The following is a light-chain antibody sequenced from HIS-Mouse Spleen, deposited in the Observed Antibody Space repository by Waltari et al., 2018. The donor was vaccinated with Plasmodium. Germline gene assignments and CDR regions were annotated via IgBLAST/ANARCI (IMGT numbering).Light chain of an antibody. CDR3: YTTDSSGNHRV. CDR2: EDS. V-gene: IGLV3-10*01. CDR1: ALPKKY. Sequence: VSPGQTARITCSGDALPKKYASWYQQKSGQAPGLVISEDSQRPSGIPEGFPGSSSGTMATLTSRGAQVEDEADYYCYTTDSSGNHRVFGGGTKLTVL. J-gene: IGLJ3*02.